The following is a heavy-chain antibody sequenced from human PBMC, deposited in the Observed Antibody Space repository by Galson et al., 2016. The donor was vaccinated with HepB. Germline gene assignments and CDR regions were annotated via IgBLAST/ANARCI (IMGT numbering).Heavy chain of an antibody. V-gene: IGHV3-23*01. CDR3: ARHSAFGARFYFDL. J-gene: IGHJ4*02. CDR1: GFTFSSHN. CDR2: TDDAIATL. D-gene: IGHD1-26*01. Sequence: SLRLSCAASGFTFSSHNMAWVRQAPGKGLEWVSSTDDAIATLWYADSVRGRFTISRDIPKNTVYLQMGILRTEDTAVYFCARHSAFGARFYFDLWGQGTLVTVSS.